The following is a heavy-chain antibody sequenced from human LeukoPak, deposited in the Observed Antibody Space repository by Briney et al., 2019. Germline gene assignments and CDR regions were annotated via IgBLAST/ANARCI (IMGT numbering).Heavy chain of an antibody. CDR1: GFTFSSYG. J-gene: IGHJ4*02. CDR2: ISYDGRNK. D-gene: IGHD3-22*01. Sequence: GGSLRLSCAASGFTFSSYGMQWVRQAPGKGLEWVAVISYDGRNKYYADSVKGRFTISRDNSKNTLYLQMNSLRAEDTAVYYCAKDGRLLNYDSSGYSDYWGQGTLVTVSS. CDR3: AKDGRLLNYDSSGYSDY. V-gene: IGHV3-30*18.